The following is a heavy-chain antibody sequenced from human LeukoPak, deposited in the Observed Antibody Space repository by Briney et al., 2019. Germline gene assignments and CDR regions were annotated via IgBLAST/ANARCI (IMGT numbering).Heavy chain of an antibody. Sequence: GGSLRLSCEGSGFNFSTFSLNWVRQAPGKGLEWVASISYSSTFIDYADSMKGRFTISRDNIQNSVYLQMNSLRDDDTAAYFCARGGDGYNSYLDFWGQGTLLTVSS. CDR3: ARGGDGYNSYLDF. CDR2: ISYSSTFI. CDR1: GFNFSTFS. D-gene: IGHD5-24*01. J-gene: IGHJ4*02. V-gene: IGHV3-21*06.